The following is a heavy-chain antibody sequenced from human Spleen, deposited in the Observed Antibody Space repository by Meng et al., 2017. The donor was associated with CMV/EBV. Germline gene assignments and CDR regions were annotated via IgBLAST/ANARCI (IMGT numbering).Heavy chain of an antibody. CDR3: ARDSGGHDWGSF. Sequence: SETLSLTCAVSGVSVSYNWWTWVRQSPGKGLEWIGETHHSLRTNSNPSLKSRLTISTDTSKNEFSLTLTSVTAADTAIYYCARDSGGHDWGSFWGQGTLVTVSS. CDR1: GVSVSYNW. J-gene: IGHJ4*02. V-gene: IGHV4-4*02. CDR2: THHSLRT. D-gene: IGHD5-12*01.